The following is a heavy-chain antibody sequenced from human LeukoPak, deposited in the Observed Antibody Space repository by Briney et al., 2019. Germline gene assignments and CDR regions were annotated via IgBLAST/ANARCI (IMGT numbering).Heavy chain of an antibody. CDR1: GFTFSNYA. V-gene: IGHV3-23*01. Sequence: PGGSLRLSCVGSGFTFSNYAMNWVRQAPGKGLEWVAAISGSGASPYYADSVKGRFIISRDNSKNTLYLQMNSLGVEDTAVYYCAKGWGGVNRNYFDFWGQGTLVTVSS. D-gene: IGHD2-8*01. CDR3: AKGWGGVNRNYFDF. J-gene: IGHJ4*02. CDR2: ISGSGASP.